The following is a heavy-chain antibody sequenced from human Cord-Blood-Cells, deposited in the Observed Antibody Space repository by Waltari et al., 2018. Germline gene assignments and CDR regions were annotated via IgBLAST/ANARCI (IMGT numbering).Heavy chain of an antibody. V-gene: IGHV1-69*01. D-gene: IGHD1-26*01. J-gene: IGHJ4*02. CDR2: IIPIFGTA. Sequence: QVPLVQSGAEVRKPVSSVKVSYKTSVGTFSSFSISRVRQAPGQGLEWMGGIIPIFGTANYAQKFQGRVTITADESTSTAYMELSSLRSEDTAVYYCARQTGYRGSYPDYWGQGTLVTVSS. CDR1: VGTFSSFS. CDR3: ARQTGYRGSYPDY.